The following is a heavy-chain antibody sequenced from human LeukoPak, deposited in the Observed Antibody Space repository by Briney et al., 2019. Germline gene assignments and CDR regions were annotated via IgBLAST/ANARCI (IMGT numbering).Heavy chain of an antibody. Sequence: GGSLRLSCAASGFTFSSYSMNWVRQAPGKGLEWVSYISSSSSTIYYADSVKGRFTISRDNAKNSLYLQMNSLRAEDTAVYYCARAFGYSSSGGDAFDIWGQGTMVTVSS. D-gene: IGHD6-19*01. CDR3: ARAFGYSSSGGDAFDI. CDR2: ISSSSSTI. V-gene: IGHV3-48*01. J-gene: IGHJ3*02. CDR1: GFTFSSYS.